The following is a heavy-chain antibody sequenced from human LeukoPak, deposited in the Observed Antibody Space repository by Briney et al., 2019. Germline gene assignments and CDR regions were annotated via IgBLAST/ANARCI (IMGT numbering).Heavy chain of an antibody. Sequence: GGSLRPSCAASGFTFSNYWMSWVRQAPGKGLEWVATIKEDGSDKYYVDSVRGRFTVSRDNAKNSLYLQMNSLRAEDTAVYYCARDRDWVTDYWGQGTLVTVSS. J-gene: IGHJ4*02. CDR1: GFTFSNYW. CDR2: IKEDGSDK. D-gene: IGHD3-9*01. V-gene: IGHV3-7*05. CDR3: ARDRDWVTDY.